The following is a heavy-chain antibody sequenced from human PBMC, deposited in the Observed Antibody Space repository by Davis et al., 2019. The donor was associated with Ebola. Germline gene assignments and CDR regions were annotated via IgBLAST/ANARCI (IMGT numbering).Heavy chain of an antibody. J-gene: IGHJ4*02. CDR3: ARAQFPTTSDH. CDR2: INPNSGGT. CDR1: GFSFFGYF. V-gene: IGHV1-2*06. Sequence: AASVTVSCKASGFSFFGYFIHWVRQAPGQGLEWMGRINPNSGGTNYAQKFQGRVTMTRNTSISTAYMEVGGLRSDDTAVYYCARAQFPTTSDHWGQGTLVTVSS. D-gene: IGHD1-1*01.